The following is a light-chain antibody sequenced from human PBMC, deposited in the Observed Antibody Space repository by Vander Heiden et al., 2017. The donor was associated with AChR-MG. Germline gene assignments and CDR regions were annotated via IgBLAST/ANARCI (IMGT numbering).Light chain of an antibody. CDR3: AAWDASLNGPV. V-gene: IGLV1-44*01. Sequence: QSVLTQPPSASGTPGQRVTLSCSGRSPNIGGNTVNWYQPLPGTAPKLLIDSNNQRPSGVPDRFSGSKSGTSASLAISGLQSEDEADYYCAAWDASLNGPVFGGGTKLTVL. CDR1: SPNIGGNT. J-gene: IGLJ2*01. CDR2: SNN.